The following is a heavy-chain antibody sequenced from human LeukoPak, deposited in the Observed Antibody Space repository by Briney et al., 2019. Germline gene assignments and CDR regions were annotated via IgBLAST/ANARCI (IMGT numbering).Heavy chain of an antibody. CDR1: GGTFSSYA. J-gene: IGHJ3*02. D-gene: IGHD4-23*01. CDR3: AREGTAVADDAFDI. CDR2: IIPLAGTP. Sequence: ASVKVSCKASGGTFSSYAIIWVRQAPGKGLEWMGGIIPLAGTPRYAQKFQGRLTINADSATSAVNMDLSSLTSEDTAVYYCAREGTAVADDAFDIWGQGTMVTVS. V-gene: IGHV1-69*06.